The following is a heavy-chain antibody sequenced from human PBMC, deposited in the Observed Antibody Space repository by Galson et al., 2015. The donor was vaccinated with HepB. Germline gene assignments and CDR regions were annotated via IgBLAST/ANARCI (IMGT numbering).Heavy chain of an antibody. J-gene: IGHJ4*02. D-gene: IGHD2-21*02. CDR3: ARDSDHFDY. CDR2: INAGSGNT. CDR1: GYTFTSYA. Sequence: SVKVSCKASGYTFTSYAIHWVRQAPGQRLEWMGWINAGSGNTDYSQKFQDRLTITRDASANTAYMDLDSLISEDTAMYYCARDSDHFDYWGQGTLVTVSS. V-gene: IGHV1-3*01.